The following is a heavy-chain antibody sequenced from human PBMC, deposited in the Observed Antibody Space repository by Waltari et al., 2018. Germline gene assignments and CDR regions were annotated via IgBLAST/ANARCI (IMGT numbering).Heavy chain of an antibody. J-gene: IGHJ4*02. CDR1: GFTLVNYW. V-gene: IGHV3-7*04. CDR3: ARVSKGIHFDY. Sequence: EVQLVESGGGLVQPGGSLRLSCTASGFTLVNYWMGWVRQAPGKGLQWVAYIKEDGTEESYLDSLKGRFTISRDDAKNSLHLQMNSLRVEDTAIYYCARVSKGIHFDYWGQGTLVTVSS. CDR2: IKEDGTEE.